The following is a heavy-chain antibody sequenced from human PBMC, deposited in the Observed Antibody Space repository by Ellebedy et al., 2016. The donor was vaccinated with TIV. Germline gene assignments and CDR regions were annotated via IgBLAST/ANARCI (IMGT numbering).Heavy chain of an antibody. CDR2: ISGSKASV. V-gene: IGHV3-48*01. J-gene: IGHJ4*02. Sequence: GESLKISCAASGFTFSTYSMNWVRQAPGKGLEWISYISGSKASVNYADSVKGRFTISRDKANNSLYLQMTSPRADDTAVYYCAREMRSPDWSKSNWYGALDNWGQGTLVTVAS. CDR1: GFTFSTYS. D-gene: IGHD6-13*01. CDR3: AREMRSPDWSKSNWYGALDN.